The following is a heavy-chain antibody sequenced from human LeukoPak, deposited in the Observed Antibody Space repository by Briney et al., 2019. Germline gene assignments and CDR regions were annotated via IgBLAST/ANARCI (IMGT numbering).Heavy chain of an antibody. CDR1: GGTFSSYA. J-gene: IGHJ4*02. CDR3: ARSPIADCGGDCYSDY. Sequence: SVKVSCKASGGTFSSYAISWVRQAPGQGLEWMGGIIPIFGTANYAQKFQGRVTITADESTSTAYMELGILRSEDTAVYYCARSPIADCGGDCYSDYWGQGTLVTVSS. V-gene: IGHV1-69*13. D-gene: IGHD2-21*02. CDR2: IIPIFGTA.